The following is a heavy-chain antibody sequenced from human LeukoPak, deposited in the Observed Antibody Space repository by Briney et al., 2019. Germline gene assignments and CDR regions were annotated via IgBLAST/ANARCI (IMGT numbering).Heavy chain of an antibody. CDR2: IYHSGTT. J-gene: IGHJ4*02. CDR3: ARMVYDTSGYYPSFDY. CDR1: GFTFSNYGM. V-gene: IGHV4-4*02. D-gene: IGHD3-22*01. Sequence: PGGTLRLSCAASGFTFSNYGMSWVRQPPGKGLEWIGEIYHSGTTNSNPSLKSRVAISVDKSNNQFSLRLSSVTAADTAVYYCARMVYDTSGYYPSFDYWGQGTLVAVSS.